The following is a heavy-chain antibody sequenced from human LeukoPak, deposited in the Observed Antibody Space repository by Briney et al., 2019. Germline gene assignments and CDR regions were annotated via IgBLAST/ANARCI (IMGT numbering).Heavy chain of an antibody. CDR3: ARSRPIQTGYYVRDYYYYYMDV. J-gene: IGHJ6*03. Sequence: SETLSLTCTVSGDSISSYYWSWIRQPAGKGLEWIGHMYTSGNINYNPSLKSRVTMSVDTSKNQFSLKLSSVTAADTAVYYCARSRPIQTGYYVRDYYYYYMDVWGKGTTVTISS. CDR2: MYTSGNI. D-gene: IGHD3-9*01. V-gene: IGHV4-4*07. CDR1: GDSISSYY.